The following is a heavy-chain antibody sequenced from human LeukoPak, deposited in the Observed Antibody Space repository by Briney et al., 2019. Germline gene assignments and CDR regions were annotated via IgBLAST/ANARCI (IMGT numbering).Heavy chain of an antibody. CDR3: ARHLYYYEGWFDP. D-gene: IGHD3-22*01. V-gene: IGHV4-38-2*01. Sequence: SETLSLTCGVSGSSVSSGYYWGWIRQPPGKGLEWIGSIYQSGTTYYNPSLKSRVTISLDTSKTQFSLKLSSVTAADTAVYYCARHLYYYEGWFDPWGQGTLVTVSS. J-gene: IGHJ5*02. CDR2: IYQSGTT. CDR1: GSSVSSGYY.